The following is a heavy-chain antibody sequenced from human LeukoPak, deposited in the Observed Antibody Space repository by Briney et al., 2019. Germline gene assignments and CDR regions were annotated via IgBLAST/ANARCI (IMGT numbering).Heavy chain of an antibody. CDR3: ARDQAAAGNYFDY. Sequence: PGGSLRLSCAASGFTFSSYGMHWVRQAPSKGLEWVAVIWYDGSNKYYADSVKGRFTISRDNSKNTLYLQMNSLRAEDTAVYYCARDQAAAGNYFDYWGQGTLVTVSS. CDR1: GFTFSSYG. V-gene: IGHV3-33*01. CDR2: IWYDGSNK. D-gene: IGHD6-13*01. J-gene: IGHJ4*02.